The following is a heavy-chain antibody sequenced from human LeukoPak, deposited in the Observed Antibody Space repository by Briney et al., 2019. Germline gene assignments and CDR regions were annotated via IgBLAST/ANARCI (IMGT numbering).Heavy chain of an antibody. CDR3: ARELSKKYSSSPEDSNWFDP. D-gene: IGHD6-6*01. V-gene: IGHV3-7*01. CDR1: GITFSSYW. Sequence: GGSLRLSCAASGITFSSYWMSWVRQAPGKGLEWVANIKQDGSEKYYVDSVKGRFTISRDNAKNSLYLQMNSLRAEDTAVYYCARELSKKYSSSPEDSNWFDPWGQGTLVTVSS. J-gene: IGHJ5*02. CDR2: IKQDGSEK.